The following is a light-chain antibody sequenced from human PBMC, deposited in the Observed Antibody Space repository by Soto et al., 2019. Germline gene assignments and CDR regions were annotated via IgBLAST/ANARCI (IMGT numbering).Light chain of an antibody. CDR1: QNINNNY. J-gene: IGKJ4*01. CDR3: QQDTTSLLT. V-gene: IGKV3-20*01. CDR2: GAS. Sequence: EIVLTQSPGTLSLSPREGATLSCRASQNINNNYLAWYKQKPGQAPRLLIHGASSRATGIPDRFSGSGSGTDFTLTSSRLEPEDFAVYYCQQDTTSLLTFGGGTKVEIK.